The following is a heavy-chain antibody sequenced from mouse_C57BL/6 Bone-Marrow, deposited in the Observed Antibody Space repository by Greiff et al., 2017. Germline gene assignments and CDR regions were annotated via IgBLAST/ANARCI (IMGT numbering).Heavy chain of an antibody. V-gene: IGHV3-6*01. CDR1: GYSITSGYY. D-gene: IGHD2-13*01. CDR2: IRYDGSN. CDR3: ARGGDGVGFAY. Sequence: EVKLQESGPGLVKPSPSLSLTCSVTGYSITSGYYWNWIRQFPGNKLEWMGYIRYDGSNNYNPSLKKRISVTRDTAKNQFFLKLNSVTAEDTATYGCARGGDGVGFAYWGQGTLVTVSA. J-gene: IGHJ3*01.